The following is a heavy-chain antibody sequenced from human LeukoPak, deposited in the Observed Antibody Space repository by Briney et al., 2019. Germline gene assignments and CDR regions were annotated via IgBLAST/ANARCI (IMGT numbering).Heavy chain of an antibody. CDR2: INPSGGST. Sequence: ASVKVSCKASGYTFTSYYMQWVRQAPGQGLEWMGIINPSGGSTSYAQKFQGRVTMTRDTSTSTVYMELSSLRSEDTAVYYCATFSGSQSRDYNWFDPWGQRTLVTVSS. J-gene: IGHJ5*02. V-gene: IGHV1-46*01. CDR3: ATFSGSQSRDYNWFDP. D-gene: IGHD1-26*01. CDR1: GYTFTSYY.